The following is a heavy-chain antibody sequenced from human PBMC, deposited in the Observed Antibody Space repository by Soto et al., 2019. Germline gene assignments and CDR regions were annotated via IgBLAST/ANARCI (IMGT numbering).Heavy chain of an antibody. CDR2: IHSSGNT. J-gene: IGHJ5*02. CDR3: AVHRATPGVALSNWFGP. CDR1: GTSVSGANW. Sequence: SETLSLTCAVSGTSVSGANWWGWVRQPPGKGLEWIGEIHSSGNTDYNPSLKSRVTISRDTSGNQFSLKLTSVTVADTAVYYCAVHRATPGVALSNWFGPWGQGSLVTVSS. V-gene: IGHV4-4*02. D-gene: IGHD3-10*01.